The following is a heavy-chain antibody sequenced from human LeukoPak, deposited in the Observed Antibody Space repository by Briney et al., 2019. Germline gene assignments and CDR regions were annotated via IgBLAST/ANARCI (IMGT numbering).Heavy chain of an antibody. CDR3: ARDLIVGATGAGYY. CDR1: GFTFSSYS. CDR2: ISSSSSYI. D-gene: IGHD1-26*01. Sequence: PGGSLRLSCAASGFTFSSYSMNWVRQAPGKGLEWVSSISSSSSYIYYADSVKGRFTISRDNAKNSLYLQMNSLRAEDTAVYYCARDLIVGATGAGYYRRQATLVTVCS. J-gene: IGHJ4*02. V-gene: IGHV3-21*01.